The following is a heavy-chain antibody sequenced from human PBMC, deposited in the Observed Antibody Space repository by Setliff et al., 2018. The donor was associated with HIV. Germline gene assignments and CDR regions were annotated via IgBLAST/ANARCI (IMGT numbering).Heavy chain of an antibody. Sequence: PSETLSLTCNVSDDSFSTNYWSWVRQPPGKGLEWIGYIYASGSTNYNPSLQSRVTLSVDTSKNQFSLKLSSVTAADTAFYYCAKPYYDISGYYFYYFDYWGQGTLGTVS. CDR2: IYASGST. D-gene: IGHD3-22*01. CDR3: AKPYYDISGYYFYYFDY. V-gene: IGHV4-4*08. CDR1: DDSFSTNY. J-gene: IGHJ4*02.